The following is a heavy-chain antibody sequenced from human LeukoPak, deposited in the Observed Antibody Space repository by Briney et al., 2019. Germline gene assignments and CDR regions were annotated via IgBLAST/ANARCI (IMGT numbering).Heavy chain of an antibody. CDR2: ISSSSSTI. Sequence: PGGSLRLSCAASGFTFSSYSMNWVRQAPGKGLEWVSYISSSSSTIYYADSVKGRFTISRDNAKNSLYLQMNSLRAEDTAVYYCARDGYYDYVWGSYRFNYFDYWGQGTLVTVSS. D-gene: IGHD3-16*02. V-gene: IGHV3-48*01. CDR1: GFTFSSYS. CDR3: ARDGYYDYVWGSYRFNYFDY. J-gene: IGHJ4*02.